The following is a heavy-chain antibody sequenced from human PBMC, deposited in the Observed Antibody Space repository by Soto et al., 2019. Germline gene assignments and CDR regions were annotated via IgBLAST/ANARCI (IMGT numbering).Heavy chain of an antibody. CDR2: INPSGGST. CDR3: ARASYRSGFTDAFDI. Sequence: GPSVTVSCKASGYACTTYDINWVRQAPGQGLEWMGIINPSGGSTSYAQKFQGRVTMTRDTSTSTVYMELSSLRSEDTAVYYCARASYRSGFTDAFDIWGQGTMVTVSS. D-gene: IGHD6-19*01. V-gene: IGHV1-46*01. J-gene: IGHJ3*02. CDR1: GYACTTYD.